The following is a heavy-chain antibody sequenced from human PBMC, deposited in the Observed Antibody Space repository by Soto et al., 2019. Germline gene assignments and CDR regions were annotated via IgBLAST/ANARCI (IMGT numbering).Heavy chain of an antibody. CDR2: ISSTTNYI. CDR3: ARESEDLTSNFDY. J-gene: IGHJ4*02. V-gene: IGHV3-21*01. CDR1: GFTFTRYR. Sequence: GGSLRLPCAASGFTFTRYRISWFPQAPGKGLEWVSSISSTTNYIYYADSMKGRFTVSRDNAKNSVYLEMNSLSAEDTALYYCARESEDLTSNFDYWGQGTLVTVSS.